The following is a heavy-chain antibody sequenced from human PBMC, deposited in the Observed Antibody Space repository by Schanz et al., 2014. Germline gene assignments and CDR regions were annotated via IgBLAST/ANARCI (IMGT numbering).Heavy chain of an antibody. CDR1: GFTFSIYA. Sequence: EVQLVESGGGLVKPGGSLRLSCSASGFTFSIYAMHWVRQAPGKGLEWVSTIGTSGGTNYAESVKGRFTISRDNSKNTLYLQMNSLRAEDTAVYYCARDGYSVVVISPTESFDIWGQGTMVTVSP. D-gene: IGHD2-21*01. J-gene: IGHJ3*02. V-gene: IGHV3-23*04. CDR3: ARDGYSVVVISPTESFDI. CDR2: IGTSGGT.